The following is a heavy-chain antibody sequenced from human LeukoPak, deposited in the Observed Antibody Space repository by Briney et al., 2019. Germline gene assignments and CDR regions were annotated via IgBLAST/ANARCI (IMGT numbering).Heavy chain of an antibody. CDR2: ISYDGSNK. D-gene: IGHD3-22*01. CDR1: GFTFSSYA. Sequence: GGSLRLSCAASGFTFSSYAMHWVRQAPGKGLEWVAVISYDGSNKYYADSVKGRFTISRDNSKNTLYLQMNSLRAEDTAVYYCARTLYYYDSSGYYHSNFDCWGQGTLVTVSS. CDR3: ARTLYYYDSSGYYHSNFDC. V-gene: IGHV3-30-3*01. J-gene: IGHJ4*02.